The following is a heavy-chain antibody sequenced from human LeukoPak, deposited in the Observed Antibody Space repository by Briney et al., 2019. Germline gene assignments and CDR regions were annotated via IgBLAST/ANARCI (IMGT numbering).Heavy chain of an antibody. Sequence: GGSLRLSCAASGFTFSSYWMTWVLQAPGKGLEWVANIKQGGSEKYYVDSVKGRFTISTDNAKNTLYLQMNSLRAEDTAMYYCARVWSIAARPFDYWGQGTLVTVSS. D-gene: IGHD6-6*01. J-gene: IGHJ4*02. CDR3: ARVWSIAARPFDY. CDR1: GFTFSSYW. CDR2: IKQGGSEK. V-gene: IGHV3-7*01.